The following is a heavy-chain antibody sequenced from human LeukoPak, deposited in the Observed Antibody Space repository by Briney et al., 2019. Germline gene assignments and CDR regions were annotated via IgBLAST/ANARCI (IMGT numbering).Heavy chain of an antibody. Sequence: QPGGSLRLSCAASGFSFDEYAMHWVRQVPGKGLEWVSGISYSSETIGYVDSVKGRFTISRDNAKKSLYLQMNSLRAEDTAVYYCAELGITMIGGVWGKGTTVTISS. J-gene: IGHJ6*04. V-gene: IGHV3-9*01. CDR3: AELGITMIGGV. CDR2: ISYSSETI. D-gene: IGHD3-10*02. CDR1: GFSFDEYA.